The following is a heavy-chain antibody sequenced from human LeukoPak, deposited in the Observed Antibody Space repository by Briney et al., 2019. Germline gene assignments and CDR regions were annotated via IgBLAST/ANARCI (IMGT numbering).Heavy chain of an antibody. Sequence: GGSLRLSCAASGFTFSSYWMSWVRQAPGKGLEWVANIKQDGSEKYYVDSVKGRFTISRDNAKNSLYLQMNSLRAEDTAVYYCVYGSGSYRSDYWGQGTLVTVSS. CDR3: VYGSGSYRSDY. D-gene: IGHD3-10*01. J-gene: IGHJ4*02. CDR1: GFTFSSYW. CDR2: IKQDGSEK. V-gene: IGHV3-7*05.